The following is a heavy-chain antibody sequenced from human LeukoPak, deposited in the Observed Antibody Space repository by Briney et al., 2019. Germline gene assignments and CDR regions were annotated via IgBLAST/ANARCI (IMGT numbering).Heavy chain of an antibody. CDR3: ARVAVAGTIFDY. CDR2: IWYDGNNK. V-gene: IGHV3-33*01. CDR1: GFTFSSYG. Sequence: TGGSLRLSCAASGFTFSSYGMHWVRQAPGKGLEWVAVIWYDGNNKYYADSVKGRFTISRDNSKNTLYLQMNSLRAEDTAVYYCARVAVAGTIFDYWGQGTLVTVSS. D-gene: IGHD6-19*01. J-gene: IGHJ4*02.